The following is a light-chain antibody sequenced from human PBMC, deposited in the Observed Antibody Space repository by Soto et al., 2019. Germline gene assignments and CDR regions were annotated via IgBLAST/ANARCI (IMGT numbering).Light chain of an antibody. CDR2: DAS. V-gene: IGKV1-33*01. J-gene: IGKJ4*01. CDR3: QQYDNRLALT. Sequence: DIQMTQSPSSLSASVGDRVTIACQASQDISKYLNWYQFRPGQAPILLIYDASNFETGVPSRFRGSGSGTHFTLTIISLQPEDVATYYCQQYDNRLALTFGGGTKVQIK. CDR1: QDISKY.